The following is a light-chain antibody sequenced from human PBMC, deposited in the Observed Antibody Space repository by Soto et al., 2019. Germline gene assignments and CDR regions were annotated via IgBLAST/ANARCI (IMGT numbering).Light chain of an antibody. J-gene: IGKJ1*01. V-gene: IGKV1-6*01. CDR2: GAS. CDR1: QGIRTD. CDR3: QHYSSWT. Sequence: AFQLTQSPSSLSASVGDRVTIACRASQGIRTDLGWYQQSPGKAPKVLIVGASTLQSGVPSRFSGSGSGTEFTLTISSLQPDDFATYYCQHYSSWTFGQGTKVDI.